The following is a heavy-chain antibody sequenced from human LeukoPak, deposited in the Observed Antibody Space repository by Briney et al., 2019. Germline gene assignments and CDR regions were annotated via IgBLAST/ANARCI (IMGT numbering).Heavy chain of an antibody. CDR3: ARRDIAARLNWFDP. D-gene: IGHD6-6*01. CDR2: IYYSGCT. J-gene: IGHJ5*02. Sequence: WVRQAPGKGLEWIGNIYYSGCTCYNPSLKSRVTISLDTSKNQFSLKLSSVTAADTAVYYCARRDIAARLNWFDPWGQGTLVIVSS. V-gene: IGHV4-39*01.